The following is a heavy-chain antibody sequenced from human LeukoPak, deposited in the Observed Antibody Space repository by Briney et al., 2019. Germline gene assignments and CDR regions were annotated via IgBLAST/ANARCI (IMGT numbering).Heavy chain of an antibody. CDR3: ARGRFYDGYYGSGRRWFDP. V-gene: IGHV4-34*01. CDR2: INHSGST. D-gene: IGHD3-10*01. Sequence: SETLSLTCAVYGGSFSGYYWSWIRQPPGKGLEWIGGINHSGSTNYNPSLKSRVTISVDTSKNQFSLKLSSVTAADTAVYYCARGRFYDGYYGSGRRWFDPWGQGTLVTVSS. CDR1: GGSFSGYY. J-gene: IGHJ5*02.